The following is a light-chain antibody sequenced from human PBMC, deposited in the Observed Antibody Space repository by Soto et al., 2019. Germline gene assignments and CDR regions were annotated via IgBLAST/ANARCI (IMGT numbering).Light chain of an antibody. CDR3: QQYITYSWT. CDR1: QTISSW. Sequence: DIQMTQSPSTLSGSVGDRVTITCRASQTISSWLAWYQQKPGKAPKLLIYKAPTLKSGVPSRFSGSGSGTEFTLTITSLQPDDFATYYCQQYITYSWTFGQGTKVDIK. CDR2: KAP. J-gene: IGKJ1*01. V-gene: IGKV1-5*03.